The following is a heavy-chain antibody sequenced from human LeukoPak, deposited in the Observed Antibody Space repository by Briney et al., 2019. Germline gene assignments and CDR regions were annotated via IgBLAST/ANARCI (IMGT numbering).Heavy chain of an antibody. CDR1: GDSINNYY. D-gene: IGHD2-15*01. CDR3: ARYHQPSGPNWLDR. J-gene: IGHJ5*02. CDR2: IYYSGST. Sequence: SETLSLTCSVSGDSINNYYWSWIRQTPGKGLEWIGYIYYSGSTNYNPSLKSRLTISVDTSKNQFSLSLSSVTAADTAVYYCARYHQPSGPNWLDRWGQGTLVTVSS. V-gene: IGHV4-59*01.